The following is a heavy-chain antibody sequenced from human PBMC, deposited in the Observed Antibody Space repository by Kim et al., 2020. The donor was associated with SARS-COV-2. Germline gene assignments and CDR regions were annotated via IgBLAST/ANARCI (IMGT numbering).Heavy chain of an antibody. V-gene: IGHV1-18*01. CDR1: GYTFTSYG. CDR3: ARDGYDFWSGYYGYYYYYGMDV. CDR2: ISAYNGNT. D-gene: IGHD3-3*01. Sequence: ASVKVSCKASGYTFTSYGISWVRQAPGQGLEWMGWISAYNGNTNYAQKLQGRVTMTTDTSTSTAYMELRSLRSDDTAVYYCARDGYDFWSGYYGYYYYYGMDVWGQGTTVTVSS. J-gene: IGHJ6*02.